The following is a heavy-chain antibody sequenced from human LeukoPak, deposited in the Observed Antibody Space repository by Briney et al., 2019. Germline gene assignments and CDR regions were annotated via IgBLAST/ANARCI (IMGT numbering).Heavy chain of an antibody. CDR1: GGSFSGYY. CDR3: ARGQVSITMIVVVINAFDI. V-gene: IGHV4-34*01. Sequence: PSETLSLTCAVSGGSFSGYYWSWIRQPPGKGLEWIGEINHSGSTNYNPSLKSRVTISVDTSKNQFSLKLSSVTAADTAVYYCARGQVSITMIVVVINAFDIWGQGTMVTVSS. J-gene: IGHJ3*02. D-gene: IGHD3-22*01. CDR2: INHSGST.